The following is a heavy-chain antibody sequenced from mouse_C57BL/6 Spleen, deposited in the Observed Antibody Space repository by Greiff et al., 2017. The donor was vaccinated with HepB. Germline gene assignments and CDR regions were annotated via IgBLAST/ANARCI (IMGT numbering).Heavy chain of an antibody. CDR3: ASADLMRDSCCSNSYAMDD. J-gene: IGHJ4*01. CDR1: GYTFTSYW. V-gene: IGHV1-72*01. D-gene: IGHD2-5*01. Sequence: VQLQQPGAELVKPGASVKLSCKASGYTFTSYWMHWVKQRPGRGLEWIGRIDPNSGGTKYNEKFKSKATLTVDKPSSTAYMQLSSLTSEDSAVYFCASADLMRDSCCSNSYAMDDWGKGTSVTVAS. CDR2: IDPNSGGT.